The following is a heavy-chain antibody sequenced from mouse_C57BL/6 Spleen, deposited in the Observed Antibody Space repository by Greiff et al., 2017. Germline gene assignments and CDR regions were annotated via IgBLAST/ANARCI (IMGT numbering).Heavy chain of an antibody. J-gene: IGHJ4*01. CDR2: IYPGSGST. Sequence: QVQLQQPGAELVKPGASVKMSCKASGYTFTSYWITWVKQRPGQGLEWIGDIYPGSGSTNYNEKFKSKATLTVDTSSSTAYMQLSSLTSEDSAVXYCARDDYDEGDAMDYWGQGTSVTVSS. D-gene: IGHD2-4*01. CDR3: ARDDYDEGDAMDY. CDR1: GYTFTSYW. V-gene: IGHV1-55*01.